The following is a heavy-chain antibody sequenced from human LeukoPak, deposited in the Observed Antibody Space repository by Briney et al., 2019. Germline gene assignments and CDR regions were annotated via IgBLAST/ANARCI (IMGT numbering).Heavy chain of an antibody. CDR3: ARRPAQKCNSDSCHSFDY. CDR2: IYPDDSDT. V-gene: IGHV5-51*01. CDR1: GYTFTNYW. J-gene: IGHJ4*02. Sequence: GESLKISCKASGYTFTNYWIGWVRQMPGKGLEWMGVIYPDDSDTRYSPSFEGQVTISADKSISTAHLQWSSLKASDTAMYFCARRPAQKCNSDSCHSFDYWGQGTLVTVSS. D-gene: IGHD2/OR15-2a*01.